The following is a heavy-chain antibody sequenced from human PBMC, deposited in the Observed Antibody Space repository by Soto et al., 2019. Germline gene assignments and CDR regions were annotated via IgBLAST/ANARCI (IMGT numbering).Heavy chain of an antibody. J-gene: IGHJ4*02. CDR1: GYSFTTSG. Sequence: QAQLVQSGAEVKEPGASVKVSCKDSGYSFTTSGITWVRQAPGQGLEWMGGISTYNGNTNHAQKLQDRVTLTTDTSTSTAYMELRSLRSDDTAVYYCSRRLYGDYDYWGQGTLVTVSS. D-gene: IGHD4-17*01. CDR2: ISTYNGNT. V-gene: IGHV1-18*01. CDR3: SRRLYGDYDY.